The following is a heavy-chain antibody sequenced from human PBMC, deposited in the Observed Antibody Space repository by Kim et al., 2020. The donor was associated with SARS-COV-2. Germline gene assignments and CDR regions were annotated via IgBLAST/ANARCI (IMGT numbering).Heavy chain of an antibody. CDR2: INHSGST. J-gene: IGHJ4*02. CDR3: ASTRAIAVAVPVDY. Sequence: SETLSLTCAVYGGSFSGYYWSWIRQPPGKGLEWIGEINHSGSTNYNPSLKSRVTISVDTSKNQFSLKLSSVTAADTAVYYCASTRAIAVAVPVDYWGQGTLVTLSS. CDR1: GGSFSGYY. V-gene: IGHV4-34*01. D-gene: IGHD6-19*01.